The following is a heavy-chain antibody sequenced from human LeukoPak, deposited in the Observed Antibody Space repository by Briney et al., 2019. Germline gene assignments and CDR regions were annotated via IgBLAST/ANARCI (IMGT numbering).Heavy chain of an antibody. CDR2: IRYDGSNK. V-gene: IGHV3-30*02. Sequence: GGSLRLSCAASGFTFSSYGMHWVRQAPGKGLEWVAFIRYDGSNKYYADSVKGRFTISRDNSKNILYLQMNSLRAEDTAVYYCATIAPAGISTVYWGQGTLVTVSS. D-gene: IGHD6-13*01. CDR1: GFTFSSYG. CDR3: ATIAPAGISTVY. J-gene: IGHJ4*02.